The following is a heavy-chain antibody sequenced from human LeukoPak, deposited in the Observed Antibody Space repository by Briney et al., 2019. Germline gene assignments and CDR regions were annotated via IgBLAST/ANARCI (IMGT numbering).Heavy chain of an antibody. CDR2: ISGGGDIT. V-gene: IGHV3-23*01. CDR1: GFDFANHA. J-gene: IGHJ4*02. CDR3: VREDTPATANY. Sequence: GGSLRLSCAASGFDFANHAMSWVRQTAGKGLEWVSAISGGGDITYYADSVKGRFTISRDNSKDTLFLQMHSLRPGDTAVYYCVREDTPATANYWGQGTLVTISS. D-gene: IGHD2-21*02.